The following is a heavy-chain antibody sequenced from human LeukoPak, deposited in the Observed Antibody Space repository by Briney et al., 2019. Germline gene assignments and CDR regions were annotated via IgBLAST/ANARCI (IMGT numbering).Heavy chain of an antibody. D-gene: IGHD6-19*01. Sequence: PSETLSLTCTVSGGSISSGSYDWGWIRQPGGKGLEWIGRIYTSGSTNYNPAVKSRITITVDTAKNQFSLKLSSVPAADTAVYYCARHTLGSGWYPSLDYWGQGTLVTVSS. CDR2: IYTSGST. V-gene: IGHV4-61*02. CDR1: GGSISSGSYD. CDR3: ARHTLGSGWYPSLDY. J-gene: IGHJ4*02.